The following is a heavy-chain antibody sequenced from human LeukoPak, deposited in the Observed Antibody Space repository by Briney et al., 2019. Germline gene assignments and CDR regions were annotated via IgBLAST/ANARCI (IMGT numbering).Heavy chain of an antibody. Sequence: GGSLRLSCAPSGFTLSDYSMSWIRQAPGKGLEWASYISSSSSSSYTKYADSVKGRFTISRDNAKNSLYLQMNSLRAEDTAVYYCARDITRPSDYWGQGTLVTVSS. CDR3: ARDITRPSDY. D-gene: IGHD1-14*01. CDR2: ISSSSSSS. J-gene: IGHJ4*02. V-gene: IGHV3-11*06. CDR1: GFTLSDYS.